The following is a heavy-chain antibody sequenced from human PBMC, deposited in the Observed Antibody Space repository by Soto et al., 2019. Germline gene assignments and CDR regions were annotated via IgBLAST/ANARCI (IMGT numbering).Heavy chain of an antibody. CDR2: IYYSGRT. CDR1: GGSISSYY. Sequence: QVQLQESGPGLVKPSETLSLTCTVSGGSISSYYWSWIRQPLGKGLEWIGYIYYSGRTNYNPSLKSRVTISVDTSKNQFSLKLSSVTAADTAVYYCARVSREGYYDSSGYLDYWGQGTLVTVSS. V-gene: IGHV4-59*01. D-gene: IGHD3-22*01. J-gene: IGHJ4*02. CDR3: ARVSREGYYDSSGYLDY.